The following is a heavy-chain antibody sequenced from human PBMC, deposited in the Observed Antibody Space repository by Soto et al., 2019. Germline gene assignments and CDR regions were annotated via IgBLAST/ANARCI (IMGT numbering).Heavy chain of an antibody. V-gene: IGHV5-51*01. CDR3: AASIFYYGLDV. CDR2: IYPGDSDT. CDR1: GYTFTNYW. J-gene: IGHJ6*02. Sequence: GESLKISCKGSGYTFTNYWIGWVRQMPGKGLEWMGIIYPGDSDTKYNPSFQGQVTISADKSITTTYLRWTSLKASDTAIYYCAASIFYYGLDVWGPATTLTVSS.